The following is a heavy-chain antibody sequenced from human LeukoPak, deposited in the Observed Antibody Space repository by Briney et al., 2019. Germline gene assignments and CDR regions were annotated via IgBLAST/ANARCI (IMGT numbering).Heavy chain of an antibody. J-gene: IGHJ4*02. Sequence: PSETLSLTCAVSGGSISSNNWWIWVRQSPEKGLEWIGEIYHDGSTNYNPSLKSRVTISVDTSKNQFSLKLSSVTAADTAVYYCARHGNDGSGSYLYYFDYWGQGTLVTVSS. D-gene: IGHD3-10*01. CDR2: IYHDGST. CDR1: GGSISSNNW. V-gene: IGHV4-4*02. CDR3: ARHGNDGSGSYLYYFDY.